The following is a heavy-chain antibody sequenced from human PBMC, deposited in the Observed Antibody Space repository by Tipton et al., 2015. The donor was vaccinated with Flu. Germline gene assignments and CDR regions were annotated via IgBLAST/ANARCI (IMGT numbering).Heavy chain of an antibody. CDR2: IYYSGIT. CDR3: ARYGTYDGSRYFQH. D-gene: IGHD1-26*01. CDR1: GDSLTNSPYS. J-gene: IGHJ1*01. V-gene: IGHV4-39*07. Sequence: TLSLTCTVSGDSLTNSPYSWGWIRQPPGKGVEWIGTIYYSGITSYSPSLKSRVAMSLDPSKNQFSLKLNSVTAADTAVYYCARYGTYDGSRYFQHWGQGTLVTVSS.